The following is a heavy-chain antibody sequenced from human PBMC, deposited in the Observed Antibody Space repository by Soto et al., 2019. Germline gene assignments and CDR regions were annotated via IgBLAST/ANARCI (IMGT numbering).Heavy chain of an antibody. D-gene: IGHD6-19*01. CDR2: INAGNGNT. CDR3: ARDPNSSGWYVWYFDL. Sequence: GASVKVSCKASGYTFTSYAMHWVRQAPGQRLEWMGWINAGNGNTKYSQKFQGRVNITRDTSASTAYMKLSSLRTEDTAVYYCARDPNSSGWYVWYFDLWGRGTLVTVSS. CDR1: GYTFTSYA. J-gene: IGHJ2*01. V-gene: IGHV1-3*01.